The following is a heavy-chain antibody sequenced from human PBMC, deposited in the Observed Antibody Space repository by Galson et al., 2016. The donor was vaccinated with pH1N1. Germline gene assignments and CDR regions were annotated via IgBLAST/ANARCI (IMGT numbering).Heavy chain of an antibody. CDR2: INQTGSVQ. CDR1: GFTFSSYS. V-gene: IGHV3-7*03. D-gene: IGHD6-13*01. Sequence: SLRLSCAASGFTFSSYSMNWVRQAPGKGLEWVANINQTGSVQYYAASVKGRFTISRDNAKNSLYLQMNSLTAEDTAVYYCARAIFAAAAVWGQGTLVTVSS. J-gene: IGHJ4*02. CDR3: ARAIFAAAAV.